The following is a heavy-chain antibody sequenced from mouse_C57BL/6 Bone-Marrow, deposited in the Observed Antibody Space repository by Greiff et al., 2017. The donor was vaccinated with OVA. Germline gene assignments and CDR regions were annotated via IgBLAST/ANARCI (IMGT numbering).Heavy chain of an antibody. CDR3: ARNRNYVRYWYFDV. Sequence: VQLKESGPGLVQPSQSLSITCTVSGFSLTSYGVHWVRQSPGKGLEWLGVVWSGGSTDYNAAFISRLSISKDNSKSQVFFKMNSLQADDTAIYYCARNRNYVRYWYFDVWGTGTTVTVSS. D-gene: IGHD2-1*01. V-gene: IGHV2-2*01. J-gene: IGHJ1*03. CDR2: VWSGGST. CDR1: GFSLTSYG.